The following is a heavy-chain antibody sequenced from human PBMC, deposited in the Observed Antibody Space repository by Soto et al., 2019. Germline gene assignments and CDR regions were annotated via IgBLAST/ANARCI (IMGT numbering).Heavy chain of an antibody. V-gene: IGHV1-18*01. D-gene: IGHD4-17*01. CDR2: ISAYNGNT. J-gene: IGHJ6*02. Sequence: QVQLVQSGAEVKKPGASVKVSCKASGYTFTSYGISWVRQAPGQGLEWMGWISAYNGNTNYAQKLQGRVTMTTDTHTSSAHMELRNLLSYDTAVYSSARDVLSYGHYRLYYYYGMDVWGQGTTVTVSS. CDR1: GYTFTSYG. CDR3: ARDVLSYGHYRLYYYYGMDV.